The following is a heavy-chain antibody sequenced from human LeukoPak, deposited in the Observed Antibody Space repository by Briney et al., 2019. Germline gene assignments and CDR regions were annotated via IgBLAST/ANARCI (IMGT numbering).Heavy chain of an antibody. J-gene: IGHJ4*02. Sequence: SETLSLTCAVYGGSFSGYYWSWIRQPPGKGLEWIGEINHSGSTNYNPSLKSRVTISVDTSKNQFSLKLSSVTAADTAVYYCARDLTGGSGSYLDYWGQGTLVTVSS. V-gene: IGHV4-34*01. CDR3: ARDLTGGSGSYLDY. CDR2: INHSGST. CDR1: GGSFSGYY. D-gene: IGHD3-10*01.